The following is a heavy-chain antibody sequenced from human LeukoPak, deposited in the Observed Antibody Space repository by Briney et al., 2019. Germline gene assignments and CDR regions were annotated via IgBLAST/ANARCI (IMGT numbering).Heavy chain of an antibody. CDR3: ARGGSAAKYYFDS. CDR1: NDPISPLY. J-gene: IGHJ4*02. Sequence: PSETLSLTCTVSNDPISPLYWGWIRQPPGKGLEFIGYIFYSGTTNFNPSLKSRVTLSVDTSKNQFSLRLNSVTAADTAVYYCARGGSAAKYYFDSWGQGTLVTVSS. V-gene: IGHV4-59*11. CDR2: IFYSGTT. D-gene: IGHD6-13*01.